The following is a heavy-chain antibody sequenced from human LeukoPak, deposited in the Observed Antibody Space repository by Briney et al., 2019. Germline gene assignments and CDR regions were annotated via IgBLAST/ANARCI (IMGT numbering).Heavy chain of an antibody. CDR1: GFTFSSYG. V-gene: IGHV3-30*03. CDR3: ARMHYQLVVYLDS. D-gene: IGHD2-8*02. CDR2: ISYDRSNK. J-gene: IGHJ4*02. Sequence: GGSLRLSCAASGFTFSSYGMHWVRQAPGKGLEWVAVISYDRSNKYYADSVKGRFTISRDNSKNTLYLQMNSLRAEDTAVYYCARMHYQLVVYLDSWGQGTLVTVSS.